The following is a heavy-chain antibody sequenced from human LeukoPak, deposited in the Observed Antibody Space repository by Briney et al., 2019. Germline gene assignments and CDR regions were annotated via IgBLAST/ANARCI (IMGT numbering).Heavy chain of an antibody. CDR2: IYYSGST. J-gene: IGHJ3*02. CDR1: GGSISSYY. Sequence: SSETLSLTCTVSGGSISSYYWSWIRQPPGKGLEWIGYIYYSGSTNYNPPLKSRVTISVDTSRNQFSLKLSSVTAADTAVYYCARDPTDDDAFDIWGQGTMVTVSS. V-gene: IGHV4-59*01. D-gene: IGHD1-1*01. CDR3: ARDPTDDDAFDI.